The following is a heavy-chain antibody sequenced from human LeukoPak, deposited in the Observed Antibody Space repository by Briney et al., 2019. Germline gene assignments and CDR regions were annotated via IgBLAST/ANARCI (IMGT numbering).Heavy chain of an antibody. D-gene: IGHD2-21*01. J-gene: IGHJ4*02. Sequence: PGGSLRLSCAASGFTFSSYAMSWVRQAPGKGLEWVSAISGSGGSTYYADSVKGRFTISRDNSKNMLYLQMNSLRAEDTAVYYCAKVVIATPTWEYYFDYWGQGTLVTVSS. CDR3: AKVVIATPTWEYYFDY. V-gene: IGHV3-23*01. CDR2: ISGSGGST. CDR1: GFTFSSYA.